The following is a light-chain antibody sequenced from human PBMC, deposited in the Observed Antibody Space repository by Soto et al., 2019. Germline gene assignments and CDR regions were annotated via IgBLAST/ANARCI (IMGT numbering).Light chain of an antibody. CDR1: QGISSY. CDR2: FAS. Sequence: DIQLTQSPSFLSASVGDRVTITCRASQGISSYLAWYQHKPGKAPKLLIYFASTLQRGVPSRFNGSGSGTAFTLTISSLQHEDFGTYCCQPLNYFPPYSFGLGTKLDI. V-gene: IGKV1-9*01. CDR3: QPLNYFPPYS. J-gene: IGKJ2*01.